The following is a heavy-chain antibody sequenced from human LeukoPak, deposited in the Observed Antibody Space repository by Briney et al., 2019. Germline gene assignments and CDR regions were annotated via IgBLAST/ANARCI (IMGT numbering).Heavy chain of an antibody. CDR3: ARERIAARGNWFDP. CDR2: INWNGGIT. Sequence: GGSLRLSCAASGFTFDDYGMSWVRQAPGKGREWVSGINWNGGITGYADSVKGRFTISRDNAKNSLYLQMNSLRAEDAALYHCARERIAARGNWFDPWGQGTLVTVSS. CDR1: GFTFDDYG. V-gene: IGHV3-20*01. J-gene: IGHJ5*02. D-gene: IGHD6-6*01.